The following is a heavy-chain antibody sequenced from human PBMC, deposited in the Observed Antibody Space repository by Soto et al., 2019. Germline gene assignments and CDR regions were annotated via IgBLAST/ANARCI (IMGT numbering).Heavy chain of an antibody. V-gene: IGHV4-59*08. J-gene: IGHJ4*02. Sequence: PSETLSLTCSVSGGSISSYYLSWIRQPPGKGLELIGYIYYSGSTNYNPSLNPSLKSRVTISVDTSKNQFSLKLSSVTAADTAVYYCARAYSYGYGLYFDYWGQGTLVTVSS. CDR3: ARAYSYGYGLYFDY. CDR2: IYYSGST. CDR1: GGSISSYY. D-gene: IGHD5-18*01.